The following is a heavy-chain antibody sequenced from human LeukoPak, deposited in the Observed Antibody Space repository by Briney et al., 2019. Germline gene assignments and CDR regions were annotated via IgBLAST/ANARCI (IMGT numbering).Heavy chain of an antibody. CDR2: ISSSVNTL. Sequence: GGSLRPSCAASLFTFPNYEMQWVRQAPGKGLESVSYISSSVNTLYYAASVKGRFTTSRDNAKNSLYLQMNSLRAEDTAVYYCARGFGPTYWGQGTLVTVSS. CDR3: ARGFGPTY. J-gene: IGHJ4*02. CDR1: LFTFPNYE. D-gene: IGHD3-16*01. V-gene: IGHV3-48*03.